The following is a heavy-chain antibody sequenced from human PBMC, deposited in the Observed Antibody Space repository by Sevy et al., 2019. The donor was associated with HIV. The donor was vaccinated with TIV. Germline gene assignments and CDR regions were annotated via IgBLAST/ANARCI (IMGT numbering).Heavy chain of an antibody. CDR1: GFTFSSYS. CDR2: ISRSSTYI. V-gene: IGHV3-21*06. CDR3: AREGAAAGPTYFDY. Sequence: GGSLRLSCAASGFTFSSYSMNWVRQAPGKGLEWVSFISRSSTYIYYEDSVKGRFTFSRDNAKNSLYLQMNSLRAEDTAVYYCAREGAAAGPTYFDYWGQGILVTVSS. J-gene: IGHJ4*02. D-gene: IGHD6-13*01.